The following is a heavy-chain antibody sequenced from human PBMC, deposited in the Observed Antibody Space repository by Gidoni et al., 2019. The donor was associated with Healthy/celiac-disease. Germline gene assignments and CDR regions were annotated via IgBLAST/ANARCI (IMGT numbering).Heavy chain of an antibody. D-gene: IGHD2-15*01. V-gene: IGHV4-59*08. CDR3: ARHGHIVVVVYAFDI. Sequence: KSRVTISVDTSKNQFSLKLSSVTAADTAVYYCARHGHIVVVVYAFDIWGQGTMVTVSS. J-gene: IGHJ3*02.